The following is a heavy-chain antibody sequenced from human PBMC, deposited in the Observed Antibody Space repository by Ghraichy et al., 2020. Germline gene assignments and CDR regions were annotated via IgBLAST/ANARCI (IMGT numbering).Heavy chain of an antibody. CDR2: IIPILGIA. CDR3: ARDGLESDYGSGSYSRFDY. J-gene: IGHJ4*02. V-gene: IGHV1-69*04. CDR1: GGTFSSYT. Sequence: SVKVSCKASGGTFSSYTISWVRQAPGQGLEWMGRIIPILGIANYAQKFQGRVTITADKSTSTAYMELSSLRSEDTAVYYCARDGLESDYGSGSYSRFDYWGQGTLVTVSS. D-gene: IGHD3-10*01.